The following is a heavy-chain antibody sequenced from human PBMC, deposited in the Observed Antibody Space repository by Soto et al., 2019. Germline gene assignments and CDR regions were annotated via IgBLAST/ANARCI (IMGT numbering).Heavy chain of an antibody. CDR1: GGSLTSGGYY. Sequence: QVQLQESGPGLVKPSQTLSLTCTVSGGSLTSGGYYWSWIRQHPGKGLEWIGSIYYSGSTYSNPSLMRRVTIALAASKKPFSRRLCSVTAAAADVYYCARGVRHWGQGTLVTVSS. CDR2: IYYSGST. D-gene: IGHD3-16*01. CDR3: ARGVRH. V-gene: IGHV4-31*03. J-gene: IGHJ4*02.